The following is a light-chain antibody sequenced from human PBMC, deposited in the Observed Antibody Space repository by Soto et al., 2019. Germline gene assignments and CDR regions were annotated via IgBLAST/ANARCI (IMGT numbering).Light chain of an antibody. CDR1: QGISSY. Sequence: AIRMTQSPSSFSASTGDRVTITCRASQGISSYLAWYQQKPGKAPKLLIYASSTLQSGVASRFSGSGSGTDFTLTISCLQSEDFANYYCQQYYSYPFTFGPGTKVDI. V-gene: IGKV1-8*01. CDR2: ASS. J-gene: IGKJ3*01. CDR3: QQYYSYPFT.